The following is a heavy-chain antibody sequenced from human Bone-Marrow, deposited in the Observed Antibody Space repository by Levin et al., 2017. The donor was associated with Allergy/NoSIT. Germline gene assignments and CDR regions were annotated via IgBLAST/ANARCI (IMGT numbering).Heavy chain of an antibody. CDR1: GYTFTDSA. CDR3: ARPQYAYDSSGYID. D-gene: IGHD3-22*01. CDR2: INTNTGNP. V-gene: IGHV7-4-1*02. Sequence: ASVKVSCKASGYTFTDSAIHWVRQAPGQGLEWMGWINTNTGNPTYAQAFTGRFVFSLDTSVSTAFLQISSLKTEDTAVYYCARPQYAYDSSGYIDWGQGTLVTVSS. J-gene: IGHJ4*02.